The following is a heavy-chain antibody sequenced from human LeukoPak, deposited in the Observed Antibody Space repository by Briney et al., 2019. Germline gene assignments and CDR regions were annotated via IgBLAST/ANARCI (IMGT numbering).Heavy chain of an antibody. Sequence: PSETLSLTCAVYGGSFSGYYWSWIRQPPGKGLEWIGSIYHSGSTYYNPSLKSRVTISVDTSKNQFSLKLSSVTAADTAVYYCARRYQLLFSAWFDPWGQGTLVTVSS. D-gene: IGHD2-2*01. V-gene: IGHV4-34*01. CDR1: GGSFSGYY. J-gene: IGHJ5*02. CDR2: IYHSGST. CDR3: ARRYQLLFSAWFDP.